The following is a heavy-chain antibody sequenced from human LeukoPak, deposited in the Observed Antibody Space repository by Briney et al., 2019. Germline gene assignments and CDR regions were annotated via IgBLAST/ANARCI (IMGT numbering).Heavy chain of an antibody. V-gene: IGHV3-48*04. CDR1: GFTFSTYS. CDR3: ARDRMDGSGWYFGY. D-gene: IGHD6-19*01. CDR2: ISSSSSNI. Sequence: GGSLRLSCAASGFTFSTYSMNWVRQAPGKGLEWVSYISSSSSNIYYADSVKGRFTISRDNAKNSLYLQMNSLRAEDTAVYYCARDRMDGSGWYFGYWGQGTLVTVSS. J-gene: IGHJ4*02.